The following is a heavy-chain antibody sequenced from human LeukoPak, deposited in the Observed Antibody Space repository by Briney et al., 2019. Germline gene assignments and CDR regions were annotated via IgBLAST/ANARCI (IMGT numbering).Heavy chain of an antibody. CDR3: ARNVGWYTHDS. Sequence: SETLSLTCSVSGDSLSRHFWSWIRQPPGQGLKWMGFIFGSGGTNYDPSLRSRVTISEDTSKNLFYLKLTSVTAADTAVYYCARNVGWYTHDSWGQGTLVTVSS. D-gene: IGHD6-19*01. CDR1: GDSLSRHF. J-gene: IGHJ4*02. V-gene: IGHV4-4*09. CDR2: IFGSGGT.